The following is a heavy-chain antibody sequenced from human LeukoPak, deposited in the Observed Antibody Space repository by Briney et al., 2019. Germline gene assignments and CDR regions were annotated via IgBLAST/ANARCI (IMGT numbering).Heavy chain of an antibody. J-gene: IGHJ4*02. CDR3: ARGKVGAAFFDY. Sequence: VASVKVSCKASGGTFSSYAISWVRQAPGQGLEWMGGIIPIFGTANYAQKFQGRVTITADKSTSTAYMELSSLRSEDTAVYYCARGKVGAAFFDYWGQGTLVTVSS. CDR1: GGTFSSYA. V-gene: IGHV1-69*06. CDR2: IIPIFGTA. D-gene: IGHD1-26*01.